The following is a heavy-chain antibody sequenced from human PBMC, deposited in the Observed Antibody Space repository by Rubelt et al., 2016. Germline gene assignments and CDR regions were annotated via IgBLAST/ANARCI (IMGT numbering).Heavy chain of an antibody. CDR2: ISYDGSHK. CDR1: GISFSTFA. Sequence: VQLVESGGGLKQPGGSLRLTCVASGISFSTFAMSWVRQAPGKGLQWVAVISYDGSHKYYADSVKGRFTLSRDNSKNTLYLQMNSLRTEDTAVYYCARPWGYWGQGTLVTVSS. J-gene: IGHJ4*02. CDR3: ARPWGY. D-gene: IGHD7-27*01. V-gene: IGHV3-30*19.